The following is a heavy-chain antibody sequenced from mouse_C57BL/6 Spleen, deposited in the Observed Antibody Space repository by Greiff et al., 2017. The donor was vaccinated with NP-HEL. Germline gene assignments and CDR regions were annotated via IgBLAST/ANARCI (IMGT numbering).Heavy chain of an antibody. CDR2: IDPSDSYT. J-gene: IGHJ2*01. V-gene: IGHV1-50*01. CDR1: GYTFTSYW. Sequence: QVQLQQPGAELVKPGASVKLSCKASGYTFTSYWMQWVKQRPGQGLEWIGEIDPSDSYTNYNQKFKGKATLTVDTSSSTAYMQLSSLTSEDSAVYYCARYYGSSYFDYWGQGTTLTVSS. CDR3: ARYYGSSYFDY. D-gene: IGHD1-1*01.